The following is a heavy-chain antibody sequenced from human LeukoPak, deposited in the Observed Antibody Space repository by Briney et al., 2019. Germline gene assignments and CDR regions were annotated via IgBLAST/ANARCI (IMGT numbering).Heavy chain of an antibody. CDR1: GFTFSNAW. D-gene: IGHD4-11*01. J-gene: IGHJ4*02. V-gene: IGHV3-15*01. CDR2: IKSKTDGGTT. CDR3: ARGYDYSNYDAPSDY. Sequence: PGGSLRLSCAASGFTFSNAWMSWVRQAPGKGLEWVGRIKSKTDGGTTDYAAPVKGRFTISRDDSKNTLYLQMNSLKTEDTAVYYCARGYDYSNYDAPSDYWGQGTLVTVSS.